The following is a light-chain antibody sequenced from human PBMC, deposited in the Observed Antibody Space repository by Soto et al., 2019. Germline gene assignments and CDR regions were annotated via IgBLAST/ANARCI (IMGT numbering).Light chain of an antibody. Sequence: DIHMTQSPSSLSASVGDRVTITCRASQSISNYLNWYQQKPGKAPKLLIFAVSNLETGAPSRFSGSGSGTDFTLTINDLQPEDFATYFCQQSLSILTFGGGTKVDIK. J-gene: IGKJ4*01. V-gene: IGKV1-39*01. CDR2: AVS. CDR1: QSISNY. CDR3: QQSLSILT.